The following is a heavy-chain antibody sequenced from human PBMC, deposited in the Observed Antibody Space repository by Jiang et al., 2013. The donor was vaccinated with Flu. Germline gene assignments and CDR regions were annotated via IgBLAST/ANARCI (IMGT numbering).Heavy chain of an antibody. J-gene: IGHJ4*02. CDR3: ATLGSYGKDY. CDR1: GFTFSAYN. CDR2: ISFDEVNE. V-gene: IGHV3-30-3*01. Sequence: GVVQPGRSLRLSCVASGFTFSAYNMHWVRQSPGKGLEWVAVISFDEVNEYYADSVKGRFTVSRDNSKNTMYLQMDTLRAEDTSLYYCATLGSYGKDYWGQGTLVTVSS. D-gene: IGHD3-16*01.